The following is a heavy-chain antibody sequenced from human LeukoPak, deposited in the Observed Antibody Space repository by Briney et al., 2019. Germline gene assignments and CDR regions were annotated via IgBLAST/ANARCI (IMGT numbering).Heavy chain of an antibody. Sequence: SKTLSLTCTVSGGSISSYYWRWILQPPGKGLEWIGYIYYSGSTNYNPSLKSRVTISVDTSKNQFSLKLSSVTAADTAVYYCAAVDTAMAFDYWGQGTLVTVSS. V-gene: IGHV4-59*01. J-gene: IGHJ4*02. CDR1: GGSISSYY. CDR3: AAVDTAMAFDY. D-gene: IGHD5-18*01. CDR2: IYYSGST.